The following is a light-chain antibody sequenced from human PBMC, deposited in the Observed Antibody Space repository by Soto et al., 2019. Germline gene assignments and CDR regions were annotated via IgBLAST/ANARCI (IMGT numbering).Light chain of an antibody. Sequence: QSVLTQPPSASGTPGQRVTISCSGSSSNSGSNSVNWYQQVPGTAPKLLIYSTNQRPSGVPDRFSGSKSDTSASLAISGLQSEDEADYYCAAWDDSLNGEVVFGGGTKLTVL. V-gene: IGLV1-44*01. J-gene: IGLJ2*01. CDR3: AAWDDSLNGEVV. CDR1: SSNSGSNS. CDR2: STN.